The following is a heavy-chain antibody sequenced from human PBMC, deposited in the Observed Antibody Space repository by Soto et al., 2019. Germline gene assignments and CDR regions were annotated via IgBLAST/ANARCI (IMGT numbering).Heavy chain of an antibody. V-gene: IGHV4-59*01. D-gene: IGHD1-1*01. CDR2: IYYNGYS. Sequence: SETLSLTCSVSGGSLSSYYWSWIRQPPGKGLEWIGYIYYNGYSHSNPSLKSRVTMSVDTSKNQFSLRVTSVTAADTAVYYCARVRQGCSANNCYFDPWGQGTQVTVSS. CDR3: ARVRQGCSANNCYFDP. CDR1: GGSLSSYY. J-gene: IGHJ5*01.